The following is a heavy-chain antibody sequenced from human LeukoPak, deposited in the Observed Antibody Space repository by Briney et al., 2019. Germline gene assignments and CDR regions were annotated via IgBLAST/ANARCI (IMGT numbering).Heavy chain of an antibody. D-gene: IGHD3-10*01. V-gene: IGHV4-4*07. Sequence: PSETLSLTCTVSGGSISSYYWSWIRQPAGKGLEWIGRIYTSGSTNYNPSLKSRVTMSVDTSKNQFSLKLSSVTAADTAVYYCARLNRFGELLLFDPWGQGTLVTVSS. CDR2: IYTSGST. CDR1: GGSISSYY. J-gene: IGHJ5*02. CDR3: ARLNRFGELLLFDP.